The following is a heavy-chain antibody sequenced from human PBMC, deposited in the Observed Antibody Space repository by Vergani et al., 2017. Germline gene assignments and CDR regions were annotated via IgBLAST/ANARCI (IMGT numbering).Heavy chain of an antibody. CDR2: ISYDGSTK. J-gene: IGHJ3*02. V-gene: IGHV3-30*18. D-gene: IGHD4-17*01. CDR3: VKDKKYGYSAFDI. CDR1: GFTFSSYG. Sequence: QVQLVESGGGVVQPGRSLRLSCAASGFTFSSYGMHWVRQAPGKGLEWVAVISYDGSTKYYADSVKGRFTISRDNSKNTLYLEMNSLRTEYTAVYYCVKDKKYGYSAFDIWGQGTMVTVSS.